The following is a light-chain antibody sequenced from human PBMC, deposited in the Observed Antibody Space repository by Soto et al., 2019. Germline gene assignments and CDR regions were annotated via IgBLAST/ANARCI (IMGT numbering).Light chain of an antibody. CDR2: AAS. CDR3: QQSYSSPQMYT. J-gene: IGKJ2*01. Sequence: DIPMTQSPSSLSASVGDRVTITCRASQTISSSLNWYQQKPGKAPDLLIYAASILQSGLPSRFSGSGSGSDFTLTISSLQPEDFATYYCQQSYSSPQMYTFGQGTRLEIK. CDR1: QTISSS. V-gene: IGKV1-39*01.